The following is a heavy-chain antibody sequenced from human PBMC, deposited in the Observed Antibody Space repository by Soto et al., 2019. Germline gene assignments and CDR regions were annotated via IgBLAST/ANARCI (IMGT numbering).Heavy chain of an antibody. CDR2: IYYSGST. Sequence: PLSLTVTVSGGSMSSGGYYWSWIRQHPGKGLEWIGYIYYSGSTYYNPSLKSRVTISVDTSKNQFSLKLSSVTAAETAVYYCARDSGRGGYCRGGSCYSMVSWFDPWGQGTLVTVSS. D-gene: IGHD2-15*01. CDR1: GGSMSSGGYY. J-gene: IGHJ5*02. V-gene: IGHV4-31*03. CDR3: ARDSGRGGYCRGGSCYSMVSWFDP.